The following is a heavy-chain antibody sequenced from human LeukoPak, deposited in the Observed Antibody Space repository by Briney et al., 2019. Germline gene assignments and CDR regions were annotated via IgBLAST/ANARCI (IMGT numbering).Heavy chain of an antibody. V-gene: IGHV4-59*01. CDR2: IYYSGST. Sequence: SETLSLTCTVSGGSISSYYWSWIRQPPGKGLEWIGYIYYSGSTNYNPSLKSRVTISVDTSKNQFSLKLSSVTAADTAVYYCARDYVWGSFDYWGQGTLVTVSS. D-gene: IGHD3-16*01. CDR1: GGSISSYY. J-gene: IGHJ4*02. CDR3: ARDYVWGSFDY.